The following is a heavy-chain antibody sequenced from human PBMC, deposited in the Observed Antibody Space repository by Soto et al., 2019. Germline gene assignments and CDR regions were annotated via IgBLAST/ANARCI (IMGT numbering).Heavy chain of an antibody. V-gene: IGHV3-23*01. CDR2: ISGSGGST. J-gene: IGHJ4*02. Sequence: GGSLRLSCSASGFTFSSYAMGWVRQAPGKGLEWVSAISGSGGSTYYADSVKGRFTISRDNSKNTLYLQMNSLRAEDTAVYYCAKDILWYYDSSGYSNYWGQGTLVTVSS. D-gene: IGHD3-22*01. CDR1: GFTFSSYA. CDR3: AKDILWYYDSSGYSNY.